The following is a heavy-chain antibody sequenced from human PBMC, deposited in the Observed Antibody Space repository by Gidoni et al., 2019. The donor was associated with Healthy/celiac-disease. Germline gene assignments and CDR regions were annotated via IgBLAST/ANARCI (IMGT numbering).Heavy chain of an antibody. CDR3: ARDQRRDGYSDFDY. V-gene: IGHV1-69*01. Sequence: IIPIFGTANYAQKFQGRVTITADESTSTAYMELSSLRSEDTAVYYCARDQRRDGYSDFDYWGQGTLVTVSS. CDR2: IIPIFGTA. J-gene: IGHJ4*02. D-gene: IGHD5-18*01.